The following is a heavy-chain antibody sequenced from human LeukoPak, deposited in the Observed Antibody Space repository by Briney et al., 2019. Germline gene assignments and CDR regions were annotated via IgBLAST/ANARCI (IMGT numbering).Heavy chain of an antibody. D-gene: IGHD6-13*01. J-gene: IGHJ4*02. CDR3: ARGQPGVAAAGNLDY. CDR2: ISSSSSTI. CDR1: GFTFATYN. V-gene: IGHV3-48*01. Sequence: GGSLRLSCAASGFTFATYNMNWVRQAPGKGLEWVSYISSSSSTIYYADSVKGRFTISRDNAKNSLYLQMNSLRAEDTAVYYCARGQPGVAAAGNLDYWGQGALVTVSS.